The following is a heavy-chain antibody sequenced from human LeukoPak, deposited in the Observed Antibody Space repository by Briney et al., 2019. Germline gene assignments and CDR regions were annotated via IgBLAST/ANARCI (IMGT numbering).Heavy chain of an antibody. Sequence: GGSLRLSCAASGFTFSSYWLSWVRQAPGKGLEWVANIKHDGSEKYYMDSVKGRFTISRDNAKNSLYLQMNSLRVEDTAVYYCARDSSIFGVFWGQGTLFTVSS. V-gene: IGHV3-7*01. J-gene: IGHJ4*02. CDR3: ARDSSIFGVF. CDR1: GFTFSSYW. D-gene: IGHD3-3*01. CDR2: IKHDGSEK.